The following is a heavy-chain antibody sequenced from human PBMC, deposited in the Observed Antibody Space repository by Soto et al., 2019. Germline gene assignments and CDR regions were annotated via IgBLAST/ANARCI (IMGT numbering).Heavy chain of an antibody. D-gene: IGHD2-8*01. J-gene: IGHJ6*02. CDR1: GFTFSNAW. CDR3: NKLYYLYYDGMDV. Sequence: PGGSLRLSCEASGFTFSNAWMNWVRQGPGKGLEWLGRIKSKVDGGTADYGAATKGRFSISRDDLKNMLYLQMNSLKPDDTAVYYCNKLYYLYYDGMDVWGQGTTVTVSS. CDR2: IKSKVDGGTA. V-gene: IGHV3-15*01.